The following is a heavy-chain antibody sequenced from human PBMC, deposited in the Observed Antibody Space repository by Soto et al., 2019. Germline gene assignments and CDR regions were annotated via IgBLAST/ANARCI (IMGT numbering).Heavy chain of an antibody. V-gene: IGHV4-34*01. CDR3: ARARKGYYDSSGYYGY. J-gene: IGHJ4*02. D-gene: IGHD3-22*01. CDR1: GGSFSGCY. Sequence: SETLSLTCAVYGGSFSGCYWSWIRQPPGKGLEWIGEINHSGSTNYNPSLKSRVTISVDTSKNQFSLKLSSVTAADTAVYYCARARKGYYDSSGYYGYWGQGTLVTVSS. CDR2: INHSGST.